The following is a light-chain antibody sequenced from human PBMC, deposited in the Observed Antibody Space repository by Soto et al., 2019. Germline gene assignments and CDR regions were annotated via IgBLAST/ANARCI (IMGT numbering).Light chain of an antibody. CDR3: QRSFSTRPF. CDR2: GAS. V-gene: IGKV1-39*01. Sequence: IQMTQSPSSLSTSVGDRVTITCRSNQSIVNYLNWYQHKPGRAPKLLISGASTLQNAVPSRFSGSGSGTDFVLTINTLQAEDFATYYCQRSFSTRPFVGQGTKLGIK. J-gene: IGKJ2*01. CDR1: QSIVNY.